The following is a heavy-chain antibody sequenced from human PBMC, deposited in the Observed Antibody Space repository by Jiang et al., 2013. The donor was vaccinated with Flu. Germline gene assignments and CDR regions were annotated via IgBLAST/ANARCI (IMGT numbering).Heavy chain of an antibody. CDR1: GYTFTSYG. J-gene: IGHJ6*02. CDR2: ISGHNEKP. CDR3: ARDSVAGPVAAGTALWIENPFYGMDV. D-gene: IGHD6-19*01. Sequence: GAEVKKPGASVKVSCKASGYTFTSYGISWVRQAPGQGLEWMGWISGHNEKPTFAEKFQGRVTLTIETSTRTAYMELRSLQSDDTAVYFCARDSVAGPVAAGTALWIENPFYGMDVWGQGTPVTVSS. V-gene: IGHV1-18*04.